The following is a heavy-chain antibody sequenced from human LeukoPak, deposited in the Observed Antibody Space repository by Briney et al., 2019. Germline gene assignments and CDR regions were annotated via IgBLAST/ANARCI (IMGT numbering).Heavy chain of an antibody. CDR1: GDSVSNGHYY. J-gene: IGHJ4*02. CDR2: IYYSGST. CDR3: ARHFAYSSSSYFDY. D-gene: IGHD6-6*01. Sequence: SETLSLTCTVSGDSVSNGHYYWSWIRQPPGKGLEWIGYIYYSGSTNYNPSLKSRVTIFEDKSKNQFSLRLSSVTVADTAVYYCARHFAYSSSSYFDYWGQGNLVTVSS. V-gene: IGHV4-61*01.